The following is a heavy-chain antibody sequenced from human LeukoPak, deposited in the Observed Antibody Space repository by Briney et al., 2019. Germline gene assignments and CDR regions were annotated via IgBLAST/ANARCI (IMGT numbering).Heavy chain of an antibody. J-gene: IGHJ4*02. Sequence: ASVKVSCKASGYTFTGYYMHWVRQAPGQGLEWMGWINPNSGGTNYAQKFQGRVTMTRDTSISTAYMELSRLRSDDTAVYYCARKRWFGELSSDYWGQGILVTVSS. CDR2: INPNSGGT. CDR1: GYTFTGYY. CDR3: ARKRWFGELSSDY. V-gene: IGHV1-2*02. D-gene: IGHD3-10*01.